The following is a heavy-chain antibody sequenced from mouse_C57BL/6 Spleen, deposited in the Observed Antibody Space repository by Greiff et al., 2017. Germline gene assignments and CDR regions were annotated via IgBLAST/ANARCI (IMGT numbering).Heavy chain of an antibody. CDR1: GFNIKDYY. V-gene: IGHV14-2*01. J-gene: IGHJ2*01. CDR2: IDPEDGET. CDR3: DRGTLIWDWDYVGY. D-gene: IGHD4-1*01. Sequence: EVQLQQSGAELVKPGASVKLSCTASGFNIKDYYMHWVKQRTEPGLEWIGRIDPEDGETKYAPKFQGKATITADPSSNPAYLQLSSLTSEDTAVEYGDRGTLIWDWDYVGYGGQGTTLTVSS.